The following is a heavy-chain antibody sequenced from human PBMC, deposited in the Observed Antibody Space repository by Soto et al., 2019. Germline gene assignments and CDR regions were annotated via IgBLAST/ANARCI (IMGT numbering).Heavy chain of an antibody. CDR2: ISPSGSA. Sequence: SPTVSLTCTASGASLSSRSYYWNWVRQPPGNGLEWIGYISPSGSAYYNPSLKSRVTIAVQTSRNQFSLTLTSVTAADTAGYCCSMYTFGNDREYHYAQDVWGQGTTETVSS. J-gene: IGHJ6*02. CDR1: GASLSSRSYY. V-gene: IGHV4-30-4*01. D-gene: IGHD3-10*02. CDR3: SMYTFGNDREYHYAQDV.